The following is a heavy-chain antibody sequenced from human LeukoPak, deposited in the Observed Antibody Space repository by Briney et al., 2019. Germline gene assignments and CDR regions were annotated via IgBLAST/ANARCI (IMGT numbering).Heavy chain of an antibody. CDR1: GYSFTSYW. V-gene: IGHV5-51*01. D-gene: IGHD3-22*01. CDR3: GRRDAPHSYDSGGMVLVF. Sequence: GESLKISCKGSGYSFTSYWIGWVRQMPGKGLEWMGIIYPGDSDTRYSPSFQGQVTISADKSISTAYLQWSSLKASDTAMYYCGRRDAPHSYDSGGMVLVFWGKGKMPTF. CDR2: IYPGDSDT. J-gene: IGHJ3*01.